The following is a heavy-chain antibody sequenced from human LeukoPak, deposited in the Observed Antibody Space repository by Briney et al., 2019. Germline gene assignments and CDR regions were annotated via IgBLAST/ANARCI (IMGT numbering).Heavy chain of an antibody. J-gene: IGHJ4*02. CDR2: IRYDGSNK. Sequence: RTGGSLRLSCAASGFTFSSYGTHWVRQVPGKGLEWVAFIRYDGSNKYYADSVKGRFTISRDNSKNTLYLQMNSLRAEDTAVYYCAKDRGYATLFDYWGQGTLVTVSS. CDR1: GFTFSSYG. CDR3: AKDRGYATLFDY. D-gene: IGHD2-8*01. V-gene: IGHV3-30*02.